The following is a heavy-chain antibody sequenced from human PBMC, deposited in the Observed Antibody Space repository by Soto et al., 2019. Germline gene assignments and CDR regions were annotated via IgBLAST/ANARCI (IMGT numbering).Heavy chain of an antibody. CDR3: ASGGFHDLWSGLYAHDY. V-gene: IGHV3-23*01. CDR1: GFAFASSA. CDR2: VSAIGRNK. J-gene: IGHJ4*02. D-gene: IGHD3-3*01. Sequence: LLESGGGLVQPGGSLRLSCSASGFAFASSATSWVRQAPGKGLEWVSAVSAIGRNKVYADSVRGRFTISRDNSVNWVSLQMTGLRVQDTAIYYCASGGFHDLWSGLYAHDYWGQGTLVTVSS.